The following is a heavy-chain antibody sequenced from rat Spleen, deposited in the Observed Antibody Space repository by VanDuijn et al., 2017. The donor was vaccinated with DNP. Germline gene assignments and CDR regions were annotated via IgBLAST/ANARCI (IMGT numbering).Heavy chain of an antibody. CDR2: ISYDGGST. V-gene: IGHV5-22*01. D-gene: IGHD4-3*01. CDR1: GLTFSNYD. J-gene: IGHJ4*01. Sequence: EVQLVESGGGLVQPGRSMKLSCAASGLTFSNYDMAWVRQAPTKGLEWVAYISYDGGSTYHGDSVKGRFTISRDNAKSTLYLQMNSLRSEDMATYYCARWNSGYYAMDAWGQGTSVTVSS. CDR3: ARWNSGYYAMDA.